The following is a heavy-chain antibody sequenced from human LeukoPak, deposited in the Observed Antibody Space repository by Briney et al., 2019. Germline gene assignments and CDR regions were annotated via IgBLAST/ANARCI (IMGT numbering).Heavy chain of an antibody. D-gene: IGHD6-13*01. CDR2: LRDDGSKI. CDR3: ARGAARSHYYYMDV. Sequence: GGSLRLSCAASGFTLSSFGIHWVRLAPGKGLEWVAFLRDDGSKIYYVGSVKGRFIISRDKPKNTLFLQMNSLRTEDTAVYYCARGAARSHYYYMDVWGKGTTVTISS. V-gene: IGHV3-30*02. CDR1: GFTLSSFG. J-gene: IGHJ6*03.